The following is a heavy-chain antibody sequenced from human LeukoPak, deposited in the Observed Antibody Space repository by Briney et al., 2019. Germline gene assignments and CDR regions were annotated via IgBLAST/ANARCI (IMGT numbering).Heavy chain of an antibody. J-gene: IGHJ1*01. CDR1: GGSISSSSYY. CDR2: IYYSGST. D-gene: IGHD6-13*01. Sequence: SETLSLTCTVSGGSISSSSYYWGWIRQPPGKGLEWIGSIYYSGSTYYNPSLKSRVTISVDTSKNQFSLKLSSVTAADTAVYYCARGRPRGQYTSKWTEYFQNWGQGTLVTVSS. CDR3: ARGRPRGQYTSKWTEYFQN. V-gene: IGHV4-39*01.